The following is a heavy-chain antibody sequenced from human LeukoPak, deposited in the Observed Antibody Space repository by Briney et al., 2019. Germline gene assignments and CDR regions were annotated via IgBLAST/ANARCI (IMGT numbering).Heavy chain of an antibody. Sequence: SETLSLTCTVSGGSISSYYWSWIRQPPRKGLEWIGYIYYSGSTNYNPSLKSRVTISVDTSKNQFSLKLSSVTAADTAVYYCARSPAAGTFIFDYWGQGTLVTVSS. V-gene: IGHV4-59*08. CDR3: ARSPAAGTFIFDY. CDR1: GGSISSYY. CDR2: IYYSGST. J-gene: IGHJ4*02. D-gene: IGHD6-13*01.